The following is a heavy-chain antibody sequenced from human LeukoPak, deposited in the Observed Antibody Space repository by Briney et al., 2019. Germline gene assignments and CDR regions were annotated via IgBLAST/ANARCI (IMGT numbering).Heavy chain of an antibody. D-gene: IGHD3-22*01. V-gene: IGHV3-23*01. Sequence: GGSLRLSCAASGFTFSSYAMSWVRQAPGKGLEWVSSMSGSGGSTYYADSVKGRFTISRDNSKNTLYLQMNSLRAEDTAVYYCARAPYDSSGPFYYYYYGMDVWGQGTTVTVSS. CDR1: GFTFSSYA. CDR3: ARAPYDSSGPFYYYYYGMDV. J-gene: IGHJ6*02. CDR2: MSGSGGST.